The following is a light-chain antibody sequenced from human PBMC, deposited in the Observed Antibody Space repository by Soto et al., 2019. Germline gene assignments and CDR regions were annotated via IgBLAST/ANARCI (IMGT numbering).Light chain of an antibody. CDR1: QSISSW. CDR2: DAS. V-gene: IGKV1-5*01. Sequence: DIQMTQSPSTLSASVGDRVTITCRASQSISSWLAWYQQKPGKATKLLIYDASSLESGFPSRFSGSGSGTEFTLTISSLQPDDFATYYCQQYNSYWTVGQGTKVDIK. J-gene: IGKJ1*01. CDR3: QQYNSYWT.